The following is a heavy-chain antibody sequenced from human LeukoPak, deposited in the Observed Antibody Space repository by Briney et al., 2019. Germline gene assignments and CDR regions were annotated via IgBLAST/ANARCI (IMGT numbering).Heavy chain of an antibody. Sequence: GESLQISCKGSGYSFTSYWIGWVRPMPGKGVEWMGIIYPGDSDTRYSPSFQGQVTISADKSISTAYLQWSSLKASDTAMYYCARHPYCGGDCYPPLWDWGQGTLVTVSS. CDR2: IYPGDSDT. CDR1: GYSFTSYW. CDR3: ARHPYCGGDCYPPLWD. V-gene: IGHV5-51*01. D-gene: IGHD2-21*02. J-gene: IGHJ4*02.